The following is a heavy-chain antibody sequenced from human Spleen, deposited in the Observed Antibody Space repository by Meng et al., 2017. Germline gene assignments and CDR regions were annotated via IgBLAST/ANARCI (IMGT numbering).Heavy chain of an antibody. J-gene: IGHJ4*02. V-gene: IGHV3-69-1*02. Sequence: EVHRVESGGGLMQPGGSLTISCVASGIDVSTKHMGWVRQAPGKGLEWVSSISSSTTYADSVKGRFTISRDNAKNSLYLQMNSLRAEDTAIYYCARGRVVVAAAPSDSWGQGTLVTVSS. D-gene: IGHD2-15*01. CDR3: ARGRVVVAAAPSDS. CDR2: ISSSTT. CDR1: GIDVSTKH.